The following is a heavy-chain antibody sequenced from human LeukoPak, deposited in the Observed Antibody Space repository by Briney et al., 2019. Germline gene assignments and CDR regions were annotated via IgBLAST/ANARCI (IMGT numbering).Heavy chain of an antibody. Sequence: GASVKVSCKASGYTFTDYYMHWVRQAPGQGLEWMGWINPDSGGTNYAQKFQGRVTMTRDTSISTAYMELRWLRSDDTAIYYCARGVRYTYFYYYYMDVWGKGTTVTVSS. D-gene: IGHD5-18*01. J-gene: IGHJ6*03. V-gene: IGHV1-2*02. CDR2: INPDSGGT. CDR1: GYTFTDYY. CDR3: ARGVRYTYFYYYYMDV.